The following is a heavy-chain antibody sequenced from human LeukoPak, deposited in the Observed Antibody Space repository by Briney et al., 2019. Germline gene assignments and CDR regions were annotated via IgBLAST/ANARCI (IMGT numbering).Heavy chain of an antibody. CDR1: GYTFTRYG. D-gene: IGHD6-19*01. CDR3: ARDQQQWLALSDAFDI. V-gene: IGHV1-18*01. J-gene: IGHJ3*02. CDR2: TSAYNGNT. Sequence: ASVRVSCKASGYTFTRYGISWVRQAPGLRLEWMGWTSAYNGNTNYAQKLHGRVTMTTDTSTSTAYMELRSLRSDDTAVYYCARDQQQWLALSDAFDIWGQGTMVTVSS.